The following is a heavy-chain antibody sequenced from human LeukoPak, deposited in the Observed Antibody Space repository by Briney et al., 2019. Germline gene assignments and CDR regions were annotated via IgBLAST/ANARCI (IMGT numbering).Heavy chain of an antibody. Sequence: GGSLRLSCAASGFTFSSYDMHWVRQAPGKGLEWVAVISYDGRNKYYADSVKGRFTISRDNSKNTLYLQMNSLRAEDTAVYYCARTQWEGKYHYDSSGYEYYFDYWGQGTLVTVSS. CDR1: GFTFSSYD. CDR3: ARTQWEGKYHYDSSGYEYYFDY. J-gene: IGHJ4*02. V-gene: IGHV3-30*04. D-gene: IGHD3-22*01. CDR2: ISYDGRNK.